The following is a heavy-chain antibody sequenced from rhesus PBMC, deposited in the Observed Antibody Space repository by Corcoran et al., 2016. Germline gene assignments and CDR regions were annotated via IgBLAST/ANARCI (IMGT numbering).Heavy chain of an antibody. CDR3: ARSPPAQYYFDY. Sequence: QVQLQESGPGVVKPSETLSLTCAVSGFSISSGYDWSWIRQPPGKGLEWIGYIYGSRGSTNYNPSLKNRVTMSKDTSKTQFSLRLSSVTAADTAVYYCARSPPAQYYFDYGGQGVLVTVSS. J-gene: IGHJ4*01. V-gene: IGHV4-76*01. CDR1: GFSISSGYD. CDR2: IYGSRGST.